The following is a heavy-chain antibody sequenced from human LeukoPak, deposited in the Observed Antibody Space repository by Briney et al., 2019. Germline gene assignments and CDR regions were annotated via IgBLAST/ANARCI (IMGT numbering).Heavy chain of an antibody. J-gene: IGHJ4*02. CDR2: IYSGGST. D-gene: IGHD4-17*01. V-gene: IGHV3-53*01. CDR1: GFTVSSNY. Sequence: PGGSLRLSCAASGFTVSSNYMSWVRQAPGKGLEWVSVIYSGGSTYYADSVKGRFTISRDNSKNTLYLQMNSLRAEDTAVYYCARKIYGDYGLDYWGQGALVTVSS. CDR3: ARKIYGDYGLDY.